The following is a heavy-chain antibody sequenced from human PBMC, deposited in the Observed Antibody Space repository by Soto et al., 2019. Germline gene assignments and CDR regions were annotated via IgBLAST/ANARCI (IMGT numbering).Heavy chain of an antibody. J-gene: IGHJ4*01. CDR3: GRVSTVTKFDY. D-gene: IGHD4-17*01. V-gene: IGHV4-59*01. CDR1: GASIGSSY. CDR2: IFYSGST. Sequence: SETLSLTCTVSGASIGSSYWTWIRQPPGKGLEWMGYIFYSGSTNYNPSISGRVSMTVDTSKNQVSLNLRSVTAADTAVYYCGRVSTVTKFDYWGHGMLVTVPS.